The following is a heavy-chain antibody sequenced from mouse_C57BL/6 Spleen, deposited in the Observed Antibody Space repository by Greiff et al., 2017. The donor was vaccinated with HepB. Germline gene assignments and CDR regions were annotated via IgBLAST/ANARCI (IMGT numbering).Heavy chain of an antibody. D-gene: IGHD1-1*01. Sequence: QVQLQQPGAELVRPGTSVKLSCKASGYTFTSYWMHWVKQRPGQGLEWIGVIDPSDSYTNYNQKFKGKATLTVDTSSRTAYMQLSSLTSEDSAVYYCAPTTVVAPYAMDYWGQGTSVTVSS. CDR2: IDPSDSYT. CDR3: APTTVVAPYAMDY. V-gene: IGHV1-59*01. J-gene: IGHJ4*01. CDR1: GYTFTSYW.